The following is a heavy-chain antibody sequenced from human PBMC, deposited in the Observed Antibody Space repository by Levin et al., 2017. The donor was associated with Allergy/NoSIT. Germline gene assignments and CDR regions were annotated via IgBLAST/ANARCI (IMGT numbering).Heavy chain of an antibody. Sequence: GESLKISCAVSGFTFSGYPMHWVRQAPGKGLEWLAVISYDGSDTYYADSVKGRFTISRDNAKNTLYLQMNSLRREDAAVYYCAKDVVFGTSSWSLDFWGQGILVTVSS. D-gene: IGHD6-13*01. CDR1: GFTFSGYP. V-gene: IGHV3-30*04. CDR3: AKDVVFGTSSWSLDF. CDR2: ISYDGSDT. J-gene: IGHJ4*02.